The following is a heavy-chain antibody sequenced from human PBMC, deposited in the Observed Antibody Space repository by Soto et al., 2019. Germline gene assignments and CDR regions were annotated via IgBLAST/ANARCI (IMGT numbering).Heavy chain of an antibody. Sequence: PGGSLRLSCAASAFPFSRSAMHWLRQAPGKGLEWVAVIPHDGNNEDYTDSVRGRFTISRDNSKNTFYLQMNSLRDEDTAVYYCARGLDKSAGGAFDIWGQGTMVTVSS. CDR2: IPHDGNNE. D-gene: IGHD3-10*01. CDR1: AFPFSRSA. J-gene: IGHJ3*02. CDR3: ARGLDKSAGGAFDI. V-gene: IGHV3-33*01.